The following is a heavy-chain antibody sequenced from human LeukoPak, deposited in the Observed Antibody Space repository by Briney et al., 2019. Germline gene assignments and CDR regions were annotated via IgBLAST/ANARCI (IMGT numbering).Heavy chain of an antibody. CDR1: GFTFNSYA. Sequence: GGSLRLSCAASGFTFNSYAMNWVRQPPGKGLEWVSAIIGSGGMTYYADSVKGRFTISRDNSKSTLYLQMNSLRAEDTAVYYCAKEGANEYGDYGGIFDYWGQGTLVTVSS. D-gene: IGHD4-17*01. CDR2: IIGSGGMT. J-gene: IGHJ4*02. V-gene: IGHV3-23*01. CDR3: AKEGANEYGDYGGIFDY.